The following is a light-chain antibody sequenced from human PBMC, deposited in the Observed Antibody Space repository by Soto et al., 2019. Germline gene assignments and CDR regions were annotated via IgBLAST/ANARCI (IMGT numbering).Light chain of an antibody. J-gene: IGLJ1*01. CDR2: DVS. Sequence: QSALTQPASVSGSPGQSITISCTGTSSDVGGYNYVSWCQQHPGKAPKLMIYDVSNRPSGVSNRFSGSKSGNTASLTISGLQAEDEADYYCSSYTSSSTLDFGTGTKVTVL. CDR1: SSDVGGYNY. CDR3: SSYTSSSTLD. V-gene: IGLV2-14*01.